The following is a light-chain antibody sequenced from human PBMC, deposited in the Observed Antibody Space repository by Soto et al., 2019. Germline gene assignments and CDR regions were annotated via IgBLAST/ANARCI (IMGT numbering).Light chain of an antibody. CDR2: EVT. Sequence: QSVLTQPASVSGSPGQSITISCTGTSGDIGSYNRVSWYQQHPGKAPKLIIYEVTDRPSGVPDRFSGSKSGTSVSLAITGLRGEDEADYHCQSYDSSLTNAVFGGGTKVTVL. J-gene: IGLJ2*01. CDR1: SGDIGSYNR. CDR3: QSYDSSLTNAV. V-gene: IGLV2-14*01.